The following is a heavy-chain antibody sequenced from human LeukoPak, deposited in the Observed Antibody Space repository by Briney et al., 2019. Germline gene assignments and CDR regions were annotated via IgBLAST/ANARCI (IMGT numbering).Heavy chain of an antibody. Sequence: GGSLRLSCTASGFTFSSYGMHWVRQAPGKGPEWVAVIWYGGNNKYYANSVKGRFIISRDNYKSTLYLQMNSLRAEDTALYYCAKGGFHDFWTGTSDALDIWGQGTMVTV. CDR3: AKGGFHDFWTGTSDALDI. CDR1: GFTFSSYG. V-gene: IGHV3-33*06. CDR2: IWYGGNNK. D-gene: IGHD3-3*01. J-gene: IGHJ3*02.